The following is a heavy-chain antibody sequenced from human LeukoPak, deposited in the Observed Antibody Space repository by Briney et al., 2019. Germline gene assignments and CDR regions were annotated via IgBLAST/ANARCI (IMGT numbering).Heavy chain of an antibody. CDR1: GFTFSSYT. CDR3: VKDGSNYPGDY. Sequence: GGSLRLSCAASGFTFSSYTINWVRQAPGQGLEWVSAIGGSGDKIYYADPVQGRFTISRDNAKNTVHLQMNRLRAEDTAVYYRVKDGSNYPGDYWGQGTLVTVSS. V-gene: IGHV3-23*01. D-gene: IGHD4-11*01. J-gene: IGHJ4*02. CDR2: IGGSGDKI.